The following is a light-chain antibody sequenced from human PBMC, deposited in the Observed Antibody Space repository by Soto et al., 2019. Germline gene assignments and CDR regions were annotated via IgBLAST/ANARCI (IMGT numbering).Light chain of an antibody. J-gene: IGKJ5*01. CDR1: QNIGSN. V-gene: IGKV3-15*01. CDR3: QQYHNWPIT. Sequence: EVVMTQSPATLSASPGERVILSCRASQNIGSNLAWYQQRPGQAPRLLMYGASTRATETPARFSGSGSGTEFTLTISSLQSEDFAVYYCQQYHNWPITFGQGTRLEIK. CDR2: GAS.